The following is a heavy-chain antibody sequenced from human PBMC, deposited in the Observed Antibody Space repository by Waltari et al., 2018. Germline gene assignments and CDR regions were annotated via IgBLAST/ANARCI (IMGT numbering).Heavy chain of an antibody. CDR1: GYTFTSYY. J-gene: IGHJ4*02. CDR3: AIGERGGSYSVFDN. CDR2: INPRCGSK. Sequence: QVQLVQSGAEVKKPGASVKVSCKASGYTFTSYYMHWVRQAPGQGLEWMGLINPRCGSKRHAQKFQGIVTNPKEPSPSTVYRVLSSLRSEKTAVYYCAIGERGGSYSVFDNWGQGTLVTVSS. D-gene: IGHD2-8*01. V-gene: IGHV1-46*01.